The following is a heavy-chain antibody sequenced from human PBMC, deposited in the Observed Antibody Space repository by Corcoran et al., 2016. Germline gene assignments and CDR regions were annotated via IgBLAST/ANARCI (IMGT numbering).Heavy chain of an antibody. J-gene: IGHJ4*02. CDR3: ARIRAVQGQWLVCYFDY. Sequence: QVTLKESGPVLVKPTETPTLTRTVSGFSLSNARMGVSWIRQPPGKDLEWLEHIFSNDEKSYSTSLKSSLTISKETSKSQVVLTMTNLYPVDTAAYVCARIRAVQGQWLVCYFDYWGQGTRVTVSS. D-gene: IGHD6-19*01. CDR2: IFSNDEK. V-gene: IGHV2-26*01. CDR1: GFSLSNARMG.